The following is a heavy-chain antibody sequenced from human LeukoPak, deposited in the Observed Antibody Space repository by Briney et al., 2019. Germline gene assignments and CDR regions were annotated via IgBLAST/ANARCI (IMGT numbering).Heavy chain of an antibody. CDR2: IRYDGSNK. CDR1: GFTFSSYG. J-gene: IGHJ4*02. CDR3: AKEGKRWESFPYYFDY. D-gene: IGHD1-26*01. V-gene: IGHV3-30*02. Sequence: GGSLRLSCAASGFTFSSYGMHWVRQAPGKGLEWVAFIRYDGSNKYYADSVKGRFTISRDNSKNTLYLQMNSLRAEDTAVYYCAKEGKRWESFPYYFDYWGQGTLVTVSS.